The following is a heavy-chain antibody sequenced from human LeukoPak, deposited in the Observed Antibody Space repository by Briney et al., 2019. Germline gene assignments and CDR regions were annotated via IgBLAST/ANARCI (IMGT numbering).Heavy chain of an antibody. V-gene: IGHV3-66*01. CDR1: GFTVSSNY. CDR2: IYSGGST. CDR3: AKKHYYDSSGYYPGAFDI. Sequence: PGGSLRLSCAASGFTVSSNYMSWVRQAPGKGLEWVSVIYSGGSTYYADSVKGRFTISRDNSKNTLYLQMNSLRAEDTAVYYCAKKHYYDSSGYYPGAFDIWGQGTMVTVSS. J-gene: IGHJ3*02. D-gene: IGHD3-22*01.